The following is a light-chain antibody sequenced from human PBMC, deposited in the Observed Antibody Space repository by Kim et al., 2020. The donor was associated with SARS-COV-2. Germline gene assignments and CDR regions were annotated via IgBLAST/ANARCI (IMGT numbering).Light chain of an antibody. CDR2: DVK. V-gene: IGLV2-14*03. J-gene: IGLJ1*01. Sequence: GQSISIPCTGTTDDVGVYDFVAWYQQHPGKVPKLLIFDVKIRPSGVSDRFSGSKSGNTASLTISGLQAEDEADYYCSSYTRRSTYVFGSGTKVTVL. CDR3: SSYTRRSTYV. CDR1: TDDVGVYDF.